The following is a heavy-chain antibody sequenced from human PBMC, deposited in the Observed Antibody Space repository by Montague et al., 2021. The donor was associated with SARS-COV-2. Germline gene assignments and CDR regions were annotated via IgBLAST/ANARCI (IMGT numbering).Heavy chain of an antibody. CDR3: ASGIYPSGSYYNQYYYGLNI. J-gene: IGHJ6*02. CDR1: GGSLSGYY. V-gene: IGHV4-34*01. D-gene: IGHD3-10*01. Sequence: SETRSLTCAVYGGSLSGYYWSWIRQPPEKGLEWIGEINHSANTKXNPSLKSPVTISIDTSKNQFSLKMTSVTAADTATYYCASGIYPSGSYYNQYYYGLNIWGQGTTVIVSS. CDR2: INHSANT.